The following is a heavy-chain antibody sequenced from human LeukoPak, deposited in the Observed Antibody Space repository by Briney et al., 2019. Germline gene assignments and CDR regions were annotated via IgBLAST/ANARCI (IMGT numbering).Heavy chain of an antibody. J-gene: IGHJ4*02. CDR2: ISGSGGST. D-gene: IGHD5-18*01. CDR3: AKIRGYSYGSIDY. V-gene: IGHV3-23*01. Sequence: GSXXLSCAASGLAFSSXAMSWXRQXPGKGLEGXSAISGSGGSTYYADSVKGRFTISRDNSKNTLYLQMNSLRAEDTAVYYCAKIRGYSYGSIDYWGQGTLVTVSS. CDR1: GLAFSSXA.